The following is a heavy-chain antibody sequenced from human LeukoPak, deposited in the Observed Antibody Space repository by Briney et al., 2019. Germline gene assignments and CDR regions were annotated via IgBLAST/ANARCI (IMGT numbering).Heavy chain of an antibody. CDR3: ARGLRERPEDY. CDR2: ISAYNGNT. Sequence: ASVRVSCKASGYTFTSYGISWVRQARGQGLEGMGWISAYNGNTNYAQKFQGRVTMTTDTSTSTAYMELRSLRSDDTAVYYCARGLRERPEDYWGQGTLVTVSS. J-gene: IGHJ4*02. CDR1: GYTFTSYG. V-gene: IGHV1-18*01. D-gene: IGHD1-1*01.